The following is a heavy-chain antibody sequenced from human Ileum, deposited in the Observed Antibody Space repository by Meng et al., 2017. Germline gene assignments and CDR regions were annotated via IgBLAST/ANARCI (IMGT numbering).Heavy chain of an antibody. CDR1: GGAVRSSGYQ. D-gene: IGHD7-27*01. CDR3: ARDHWGSLDY. V-gene: IGHV4-61*08. Sequence: SAPGLVRPSATLSLIWAVSGGAVRSSGYQWGWIRQPPGKGLEWIGYASTNYNPSLKSRVTISVDTSKNQFSLKLTSVTAADTAVYYCARDHWGSLDYWGQGVLVTVPS. CDR2: AST. J-gene: IGHJ4*02.